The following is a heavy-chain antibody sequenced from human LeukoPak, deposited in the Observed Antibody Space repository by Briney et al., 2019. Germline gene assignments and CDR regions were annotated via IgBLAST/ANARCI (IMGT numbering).Heavy chain of an antibody. J-gene: IGHJ4*02. CDR1: GYSFTSYW. Sequence: GESLKISCKGSGYSFTSYWIGWVRQMPGKGLEWMGIIYPGDSDTRYSPSFQGQVTISADKSISTAYLQWSSLKASDTAMYYCARKVDTATETGSLDYWGQGTQVTVSS. V-gene: IGHV5-51*01. D-gene: IGHD5-18*01. CDR3: ARKVDTATETGSLDY. CDR2: IYPGDSDT.